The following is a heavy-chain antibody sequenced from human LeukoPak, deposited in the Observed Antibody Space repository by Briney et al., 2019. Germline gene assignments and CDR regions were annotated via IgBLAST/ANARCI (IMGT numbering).Heavy chain of an antibody. Sequence: GGSLRLSCAASGFTFSTYWMHWVRQAPGKGLVWVSRINSDGSTTNYADSVNGRFTISRDNAKNTLYLQMNSLRVEDTAVYFCASGHPHASTIYYCGQGTLVPVSS. V-gene: IGHV3-74*01. CDR2: INSDGSTT. CDR3: ASGHPHASTIYY. J-gene: IGHJ4*02. CDR1: GFTFSTYW. D-gene: IGHD1-1*01.